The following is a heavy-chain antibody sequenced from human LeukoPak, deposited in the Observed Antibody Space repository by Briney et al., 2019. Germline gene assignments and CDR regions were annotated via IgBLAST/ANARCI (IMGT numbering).Heavy chain of an antibody. CDR2: IIPIFGTA. D-gene: IGHD3-22*01. J-gene: IGHJ4*02. Sequence: GASVKVSCKASGGTFSSYAISWVRQAPRQGLEWMGGIIPIFGTANYAQKFQGRVTITTDESTSTAYMELSSLRSEDTAVYYCASTPEYYYDSSGYYSVWGQGTLVTVSS. V-gene: IGHV1-69*05. CDR3: ASTPEYYYDSSGYYSV. CDR1: GGTFSSYA.